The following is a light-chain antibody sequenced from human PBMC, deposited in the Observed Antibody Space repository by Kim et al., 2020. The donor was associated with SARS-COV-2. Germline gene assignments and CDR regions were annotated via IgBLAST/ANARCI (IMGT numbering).Light chain of an antibody. CDR1: QTISNN. V-gene: IGKV3-15*01. Sequence: LSLSPGERAPPPCRASQTISNNLAWYQQKPGQAPSLIMYGASTRATDIPARFTGSGSGTEFTLTISSLQSEDFAVYYCQQYNKRYTFGQGTKLEI. J-gene: IGKJ2*01. CDR3: QQYNKRYT. CDR2: GAS.